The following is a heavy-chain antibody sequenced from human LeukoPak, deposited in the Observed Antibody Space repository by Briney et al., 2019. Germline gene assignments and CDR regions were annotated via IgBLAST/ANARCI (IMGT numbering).Heavy chain of an antibody. CDR3: TRGAGWLIDY. D-gene: IGHD3-16*01. CDR2: FYNSGSS. J-gene: IGHJ4*02. Sequence: SETLSLTCTVSGGSISDYYRGWIRQPPGKGLEWIGYFYNSGSSTYNPSLKCRVTISADTSKSQFSLKLNSVTAADTAVYYCTRGAGWLIDYWGQGILVTVSS. CDR1: GGSISDYY. V-gene: IGHV4-59*01.